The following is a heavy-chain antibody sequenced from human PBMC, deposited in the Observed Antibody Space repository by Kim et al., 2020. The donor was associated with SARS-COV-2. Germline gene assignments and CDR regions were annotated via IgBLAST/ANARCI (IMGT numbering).Heavy chain of an antibody. V-gene: IGHV4-59*13. D-gene: IGHD3-3*01. CDR1: GGSISSYY. Sequence: SETLSLTCTVSGGSISSYYWSWIRQPPGKGLEWIGYIYYSGSTNYNPSLKSRVTISVDTSKNQFSLKLSSVTAADTAVYYCARVTYDFWSGYSSPALSFDPWGQGTLVTVSS. J-gene: IGHJ5*02. CDR2: IYYSGST. CDR3: ARVTYDFWSGYSSPALSFDP.